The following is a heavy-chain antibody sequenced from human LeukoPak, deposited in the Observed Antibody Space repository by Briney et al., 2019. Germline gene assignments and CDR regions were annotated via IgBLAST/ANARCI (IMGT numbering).Heavy chain of an antibody. CDR3: AREEAAAGRSIDY. Sequence: SETLSLTCTVSGGSISSYFWTWIRQPAGKGLEWVGHIYTSGFTTYNPSLMSRLTMSVDTSKNQFSLKLSSVTAADTAVYYRAREEAAAGRSIDYWGQGTLVTVSS. D-gene: IGHD6-13*01. J-gene: IGHJ4*02. CDR2: IYTSGFT. V-gene: IGHV4-4*07. CDR1: GGSISSYF.